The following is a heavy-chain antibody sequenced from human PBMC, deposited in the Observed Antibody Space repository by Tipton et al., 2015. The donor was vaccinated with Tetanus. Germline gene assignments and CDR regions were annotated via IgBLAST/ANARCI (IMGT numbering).Heavy chain of an antibody. CDR1: GFTFDDYA. D-gene: IGHD1-26*01. CDR3: AKDMEWELLLDAFDI. Sequence: SLRHSCAASGFTFDDYAMHWVRQAPGKGLEWVSGISWNSGSIGYADSVKGRFTISRDNAKNSLYLQMNSLRAEDTALYYCAKDMEWELLLDAFDIWGQGTMVTVSS. V-gene: IGHV3-9*01. CDR2: ISWNSGSI. J-gene: IGHJ3*02.